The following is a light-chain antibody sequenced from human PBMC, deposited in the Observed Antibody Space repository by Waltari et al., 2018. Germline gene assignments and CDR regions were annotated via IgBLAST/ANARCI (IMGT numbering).Light chain of an antibody. CDR2: EDN. CDR1: SGSIASNY. J-gene: IGLJ3*02. V-gene: IGLV6-57*02. Sequence: VSESPGKTVTISCTGSSGSIASNYVQWYQQRPGSAPTTVIYEDNQRPSGVPDRFSGSIDSSSNSASLTISGLKTEDEADYYCQSYDSSTWVFGGGTKLTVL. CDR3: QSYDSSTWV.